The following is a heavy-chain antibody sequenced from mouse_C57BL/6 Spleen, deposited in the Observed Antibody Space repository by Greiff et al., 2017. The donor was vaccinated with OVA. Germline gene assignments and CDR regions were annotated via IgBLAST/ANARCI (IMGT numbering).Heavy chain of an antibody. CDR2: IFPGSGST. D-gene: IGHD1-1*01. J-gene: IGHJ4*01. Sequence: QVQLQQSGPELVKPGASVKISCKASGYTFTDYYINWVKQRPGQGLEWIGWIFPGSGSTYYNEKFKGKATLTVDKSSSTAYMLLSSLTSEDSAVYFGARRYNYYGSSYGDAMDYWGQGTSVTVSS. CDR3: ARRYNYYGSSYGDAMDY. CDR1: GYTFTDYY. V-gene: IGHV1-75*01.